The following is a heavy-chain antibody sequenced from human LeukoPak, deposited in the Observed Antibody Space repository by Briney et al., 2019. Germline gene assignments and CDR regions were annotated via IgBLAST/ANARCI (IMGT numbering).Heavy chain of an antibody. J-gene: IGHJ3*02. D-gene: IGHD6-13*01. Sequence: GGSLRLSCAASGFTFSSYGMHWVRQAPGKGLEWVAVISYDGSNKYYADSVKGRFTISRDNSKNTLYLQMNSLRAEDTAVYYCAKERSGAAAEGGAFDIWGQGTMVTVSS. CDR2: ISYDGSNK. CDR3: AKERSGAAAEGGAFDI. CDR1: GFTFSSYG. V-gene: IGHV3-30*18.